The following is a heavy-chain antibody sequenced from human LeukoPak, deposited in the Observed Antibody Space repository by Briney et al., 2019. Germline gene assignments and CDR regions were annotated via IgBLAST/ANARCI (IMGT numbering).Heavy chain of an antibody. D-gene: IGHD3-3*01. Sequence: SETLSLTCAVYGGSFRSYYWNWIRQPPGRGLEWIGEISYSGSPTYNPSLKSRVTISIDTSKNQFSLNLNSVTAADTAVYYCASTFWSGYYSRFDYWGQGTLVTVSS. V-gene: IGHV4-34*01. CDR1: GGSFRSYY. CDR2: ISYSGSP. CDR3: ASTFWSGYYSRFDY. J-gene: IGHJ4*02.